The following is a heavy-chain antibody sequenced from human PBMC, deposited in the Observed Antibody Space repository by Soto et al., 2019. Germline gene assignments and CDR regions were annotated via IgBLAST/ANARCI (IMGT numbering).Heavy chain of an antibody. D-gene: IGHD3-3*01. Sequence: HPGRSLRLSCAAYGFTFSSYAMSWFRQAPGKGLEWVSAISGSGGSTYYADSVKGRFTISRDNSKNTLYLQMNSLRAEDTAVYYCAKKEGAYDFWRGPYFDYWGQGTLVTVSS. J-gene: IGHJ4*02. CDR3: AKKEGAYDFWRGPYFDY. CDR1: GFTFSSYA. CDR2: ISGSGGST. V-gene: IGHV3-23*01.